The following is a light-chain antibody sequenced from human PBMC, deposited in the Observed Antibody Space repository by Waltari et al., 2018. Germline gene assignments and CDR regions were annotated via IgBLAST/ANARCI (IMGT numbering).Light chain of an antibody. CDR3: QQYNNAWT. CDR1: QSIGNW. V-gene: IGKV1-5*03. CDR2: KAS. Sequence: DILMTQSPSTLSASVGDRVTITCRASQSIGNWLAWYQQKSGKVTKALIYKASVLASGVPSRFSGSGSETEFTLIISGLQVDDAATYYCQQYNNAWTFGQGTKVEIK. J-gene: IGKJ1*01.